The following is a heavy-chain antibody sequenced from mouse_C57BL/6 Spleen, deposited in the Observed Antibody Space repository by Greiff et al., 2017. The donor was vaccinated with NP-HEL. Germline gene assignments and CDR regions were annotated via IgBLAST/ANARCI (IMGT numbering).Heavy chain of an antibody. CDR2: IDPSDSET. Sequence: VQLQQPGAELVRPGSSVKLSCKASGYTFTSYWMHWVKQRPIQGLEWIGNIDPSDSETPYNQKFKDKATLTVDKSSSTAYMQLSSLTSEDSAVYYCARLGHYGSSYWYFDVWGTGTTVTVSS. CDR1: GYTFTSYW. V-gene: IGHV1-52*01. CDR3: ARLGHYGSSYWYFDV. J-gene: IGHJ1*03. D-gene: IGHD1-1*01.